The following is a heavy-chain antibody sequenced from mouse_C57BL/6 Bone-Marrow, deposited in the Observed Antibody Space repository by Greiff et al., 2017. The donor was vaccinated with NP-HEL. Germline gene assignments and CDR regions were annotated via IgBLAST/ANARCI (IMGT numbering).Heavy chain of an antibody. Sequence: EVKVEESGPGLVKPSQSLSLTCSVTGYSITSGYYWNWIRQFPGNKLEWMGYISYDGSNNYNPSLKNRISITRDTSKNQFFLKLNSVTTEDTATYYCARRDYGAFAYWGQGTLVTVSA. CDR3: ARRDYGAFAY. CDR1: GYSITSGYY. D-gene: IGHD1-1*02. CDR2: ISYDGSN. V-gene: IGHV3-6*01. J-gene: IGHJ3*01.